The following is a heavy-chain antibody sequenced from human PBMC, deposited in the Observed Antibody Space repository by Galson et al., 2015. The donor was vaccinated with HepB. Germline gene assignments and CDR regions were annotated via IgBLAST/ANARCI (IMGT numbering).Heavy chain of an antibody. CDR3: SSGYTRPAAFDI. D-gene: IGHD3-22*01. Sequence: SLRLSCAASGFTVSSNYMSWVRQAPGKGLEWVSVIYSGGSTYYADSVKGRFTISRDNSKNTLYLQMNSLRAEDTAVYYCSSGYTRPAAFDIWGQGTMVTVSS. CDR1: GFTVSSNY. CDR2: IYSGGST. V-gene: IGHV3-53*01. J-gene: IGHJ3*02.